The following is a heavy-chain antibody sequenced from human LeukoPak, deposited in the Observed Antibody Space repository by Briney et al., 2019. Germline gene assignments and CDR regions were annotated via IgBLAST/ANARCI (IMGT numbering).Heavy chain of an antibody. CDR1: GFTFNSYS. J-gene: IGHJ6*02. CDR3: ARDGISTVDSYYYYGMDV. D-gene: IGHD4-11*01. CDR2: ITSSSTYI. Sequence: GGALRLSCAASGFTFNSYSMNLVGQAPGKGLEWVSSITSSSTYIYYADSVKGRFTISRDNAKNSLYLQMNSLRAEDTAVYYCARDGISTVDSYYYYGMDVWGQGTTVTVSS. V-gene: IGHV3-21*01.